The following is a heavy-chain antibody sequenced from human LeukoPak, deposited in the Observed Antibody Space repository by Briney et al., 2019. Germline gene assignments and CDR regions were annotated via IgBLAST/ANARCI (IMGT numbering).Heavy chain of an antibody. Sequence: PGGSLTLSCAASGFTFSIYAMSWVRHAPGEGLQWVSSITSSGDGTYYSDSVKGRFTISRDNSENMLYLQMNSLRVEDTAVYFCAKARPNYYGSNGHYYRRDGDYWGQGTLVTVSS. CDR2: ITSSGDGT. J-gene: IGHJ4*02. CDR3: AKARPNYYGSNGHYYRRDGDY. CDR1: GFTFSIYA. D-gene: IGHD3-22*01. V-gene: IGHV3-23*01.